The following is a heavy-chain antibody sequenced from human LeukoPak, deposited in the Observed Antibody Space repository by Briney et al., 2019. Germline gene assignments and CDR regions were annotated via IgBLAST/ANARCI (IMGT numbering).Heavy chain of an antibody. CDR1: GYTFTSYD. V-gene: IGHV1-8*01. CDR3: ARMHDSSGYTNYFDY. D-gene: IGHD3-22*01. J-gene: IGHJ4*02. Sequence: ASVKVSCKASGYTFTSYDINWVRQATGQGLEWMGWMNPNSGNTGYAQKLQGRVTMTTDTSTSTAYMELRSLRSDDTAVYYCARMHDSSGYTNYFDYWGQGTLVTVSS. CDR2: MNPNSGNT.